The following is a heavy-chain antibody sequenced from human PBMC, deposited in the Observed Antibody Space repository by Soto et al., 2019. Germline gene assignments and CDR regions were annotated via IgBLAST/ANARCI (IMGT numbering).Heavy chain of an antibody. CDR3: AKSGST. V-gene: IGHV3-30*18. CDR1: GFTFSSYG. D-gene: IGHD3-10*01. CDR2: ISYDGSNK. Sequence: ESGGGVVQPGRSLRLSCAASGFTFSSYGMHWVRQAPGKGLEWVAVISYDGSNKYYADSVKGRFTISRDNSKNTLYLQMNSLRAEDTAVYYCAKSGSTWGQGTLVTVSS. J-gene: IGHJ4*02.